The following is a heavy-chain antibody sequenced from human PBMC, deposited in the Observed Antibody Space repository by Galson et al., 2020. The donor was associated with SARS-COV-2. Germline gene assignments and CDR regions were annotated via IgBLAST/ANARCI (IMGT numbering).Heavy chain of an antibody. D-gene: IGHD2-8*02. V-gene: IGHV3-48*02. CDR1: GFTFSTSY. Sequence: GESLKISCAASGFTFSTSYMSWVRHAPGKGLEWLSYIGGSSDVNKYADSVKGRFTISRDNAKNLLYLQMNSLRDDDTAVYYCAGWYIRFWGQGTLVTVSS. CDR3: AGWYIRF. J-gene: IGHJ4*02. CDR2: IGGSSDVN.